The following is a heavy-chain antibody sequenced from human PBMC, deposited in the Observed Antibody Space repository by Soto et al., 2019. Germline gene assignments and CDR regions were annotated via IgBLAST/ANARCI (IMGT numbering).Heavy chain of an antibody. Sequence: GESLKISCKGSGYSFTSHWIAWVRQMPGKGLEWMGIINPGDSDTRYSPSFQGQVTISADTSINTAYLQWSSLKASDTAMYYCARLATAAGTGNWFDPWGQGTLVTVSS. CDR3: ARLATAAGTGNWFDP. V-gene: IGHV5-51*01. D-gene: IGHD6-13*01. CDR2: INPGDSDT. J-gene: IGHJ5*02. CDR1: GYSFTSHW.